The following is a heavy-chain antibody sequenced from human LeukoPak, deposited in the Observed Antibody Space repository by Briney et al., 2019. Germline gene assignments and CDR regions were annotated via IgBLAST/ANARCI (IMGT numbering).Heavy chain of an antibody. D-gene: IGHD4-17*01. CDR2: ISAFNGNT. CDR3: ARATTVTHNWFDP. V-gene: IGHV1-18*01. J-gene: IGHJ5*02. Sequence: ASVKVSCTASGYTFTSYGISWVRQAPGQGLEWMGWISAFNGNTNYAQKLQGRVTMTTDTSTRTAYMELRSLRSDDTAVYYCARATTVTHNWFDPWGQGTLVTVSS. CDR1: GYTFTSYG.